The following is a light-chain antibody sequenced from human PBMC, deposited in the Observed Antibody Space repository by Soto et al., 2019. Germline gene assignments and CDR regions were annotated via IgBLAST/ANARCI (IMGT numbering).Light chain of an antibody. Sequence: QSVLTQPASVHGSPGQSITISCTGTSSDVVGYNYVSWYQHHPGKAPKLMIYDVGNRPSGVSNRFSGSKSGNTASLTISGLQCEDEADYYCCSYTTSNTRQIVFGTGTKVTVL. CDR3: CSYTTSNTRQIV. CDR1: SSDVVGYNY. CDR2: DVG. V-gene: IGLV2-14*03. J-gene: IGLJ1*01.